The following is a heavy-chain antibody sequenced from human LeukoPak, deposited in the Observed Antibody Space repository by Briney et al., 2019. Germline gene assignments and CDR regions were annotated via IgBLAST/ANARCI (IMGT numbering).Heavy chain of an antibody. Sequence: PGGSLRLSCAASGFTFSSSAMSWVRQAPGKWLEWVSAISGSGGHTYYADSVKGRLTISRDNSKNTLYLQMSSLRVEDTAVYYCVKEASRAYFDHWGRGTLVTVSP. CDR1: GFTFSSSA. D-gene: IGHD2-2*01. CDR3: VKEASRAYFDH. J-gene: IGHJ4*02. CDR2: ISGSGGHT. V-gene: IGHV3-23*01.